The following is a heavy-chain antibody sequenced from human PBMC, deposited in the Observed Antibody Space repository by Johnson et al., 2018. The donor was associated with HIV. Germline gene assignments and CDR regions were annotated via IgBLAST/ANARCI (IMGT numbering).Heavy chain of an antibody. CDR3: ARELTPKPAFDI. J-gene: IGHJ3*02. CDR2: ISWNSGSI. CDR1: GFTFDDYA. Sequence: EVQLLESGGGVVRPGGSLRLSCAASGFTFDDYAMHWVRQAPGKGLEWVSGISWNSGSIGYADSVKGRFTISRDNAKNSLYLQMNSLRAEDTAVYYCARELTPKPAFDIWGQGTMVTVSS. V-gene: IGHV3-9*01.